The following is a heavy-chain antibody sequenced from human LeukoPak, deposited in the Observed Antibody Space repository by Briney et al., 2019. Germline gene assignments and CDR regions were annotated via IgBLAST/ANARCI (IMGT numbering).Heavy chain of an antibody. Sequence: GASVKVSCKASGYTFSGYYMHWVRQAPGQGLEWMGWINPNSGATNYAQTLQGRVTMTRDTSISIVYMELSRLRIDDTAVYYCARALRYDDSSGYYAYWGQGTLVTVSS. CDR3: ARALRYDDSSGYYAY. CDR2: INPNSGAT. D-gene: IGHD3-22*01. J-gene: IGHJ4*02. V-gene: IGHV1-2*02. CDR1: GYTFSGYY.